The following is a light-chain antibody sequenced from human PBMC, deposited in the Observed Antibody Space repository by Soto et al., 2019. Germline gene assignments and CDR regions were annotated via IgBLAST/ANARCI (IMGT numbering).Light chain of an antibody. CDR1: SSDVGGYNY. CDR3: SSYTGSTTLPYV. J-gene: IGLJ1*01. CDR2: DVS. Sequence: QSALTQPASVSGSPGQAITISCPGTSSDVGGYNYVSWYQQHPGKAPKLLIYDVSNRPSGASNRFSGSKSGNTASLTISGLQAEDEADYYCSSYTGSTTLPYVFGTGTKVTVL. V-gene: IGLV2-14*01.